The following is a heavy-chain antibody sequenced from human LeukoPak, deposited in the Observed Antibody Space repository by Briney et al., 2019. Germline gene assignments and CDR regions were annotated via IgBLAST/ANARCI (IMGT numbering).Heavy chain of an antibody. CDR3: ARENYGSGSYYREQDAFDI. CDR2: IYYSGST. Sequence: SETLSLTCTVSGGSISSSSYYWGWIRQPPGKGLEWIGSIYYSGSTYYNPSLKSRVTISVDTSKNQFSLKLSSVTAADTAVYYCARENYGSGSYYREQDAFDIWGQGTMVTVSS. CDR1: GGSISSSSYY. V-gene: IGHV4-39*07. D-gene: IGHD3-10*01. J-gene: IGHJ3*02.